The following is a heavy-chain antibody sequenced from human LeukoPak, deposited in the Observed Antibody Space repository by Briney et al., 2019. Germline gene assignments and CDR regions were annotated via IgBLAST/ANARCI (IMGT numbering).Heavy chain of an antibody. CDR3: ARVCRVNYFDY. D-gene: IGHD2-15*01. Sequence: ASVKVSCKASGYTFTSYYMHWVRQAPGQGLEWMGIINPSGGSTSYAQKFQGRVTMTRDMSTSTAYMELSSLRSEDTAVYYCARVCRVNYFDYWGQGTLVTVSS. J-gene: IGHJ4*02. CDR1: GYTFTSYY. CDR2: INPSGGST. V-gene: IGHV1-46*01.